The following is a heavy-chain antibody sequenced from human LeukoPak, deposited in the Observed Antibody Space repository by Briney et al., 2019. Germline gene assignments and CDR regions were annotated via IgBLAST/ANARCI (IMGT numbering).Heavy chain of an antibody. V-gene: IGHV3-7*01. CDR1: GFIFSSYW. Sequence: GGSLRLSCAASGFIFSSYWMSWVRQAPGKGLEWVANIKEDGSKMYYVDSVKGRFTISRDNAKNSLYLQMNSLRVEDSAMYYCARDHWGYSYGGLWGQGTLVTVSS. CDR3: ARDHWGYSYGGL. D-gene: IGHD5-18*01. CDR2: IKEDGSKM. J-gene: IGHJ4*02.